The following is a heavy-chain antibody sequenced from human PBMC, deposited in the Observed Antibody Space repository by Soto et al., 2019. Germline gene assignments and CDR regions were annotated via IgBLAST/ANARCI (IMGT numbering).Heavy chain of an antibody. CDR3: ARHFPDYIWGSYDAFDI. Sequence: SETLSLTCTVSGGSISSYFWSWILQPPGKGLEWIGYIYYSGSTNYNPSLKSRVTISVDTSKNQFSLKLSSVTAADTAVYYCARHFPDYIWGSYDAFDIWGQGTMVTVSS. CDR2: IYYSGST. J-gene: IGHJ3*02. V-gene: IGHV4-59*08. CDR1: GGSISSYF. D-gene: IGHD3-16*01.